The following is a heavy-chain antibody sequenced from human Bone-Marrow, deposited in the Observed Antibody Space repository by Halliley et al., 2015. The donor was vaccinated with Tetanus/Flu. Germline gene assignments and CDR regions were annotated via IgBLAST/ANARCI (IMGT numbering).Heavy chain of an antibody. CDR2: IYSGGST. D-gene: IGHD3-22*01. Sequence: GLGWVSFIYSGGSTYYADSVKGRFTISRDISKNTVYLQMNSLRAEDTAVYYCARPFYGSTGRDLWGQGTLVTVAS. CDR3: ARPFYGSTGRDL. J-gene: IGHJ4*02. V-gene: IGHV3-66*01.